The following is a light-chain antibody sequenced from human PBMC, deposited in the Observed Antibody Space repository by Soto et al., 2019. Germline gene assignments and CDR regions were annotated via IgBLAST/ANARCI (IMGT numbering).Light chain of an antibody. V-gene: IGKV3-15*01. J-gene: IGKJ4*01. CDR3: QPYNNWPLT. CDR1: QGVSRK. CDR2: GAS. Sequence: EIVMTQSPATLSVAPGERVTFSCRASQGVSRKLAWYQHKPGQAPRLLISGASTGATGIPARFSGSRSGAEFTLTINSLQSEDFAVYYCQPYNNWPLTFGGGTKVDI.